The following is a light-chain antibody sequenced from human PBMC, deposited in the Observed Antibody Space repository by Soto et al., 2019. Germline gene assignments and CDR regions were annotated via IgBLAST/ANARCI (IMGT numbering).Light chain of an antibody. Sequence: IVMTQSPAALSVSPGKGAPLSTGASQRVGVNLACYQNKPGQAPRVLIYDASTRATGISARFSGSGSGTEFTLTISSLQSEDFAVYFCQQYNYWPRTFGQGTKVEIK. J-gene: IGKJ1*01. CDR1: QRVGVN. V-gene: IGKV3-15*01. CDR2: DAS. CDR3: QQYNYWPRT.